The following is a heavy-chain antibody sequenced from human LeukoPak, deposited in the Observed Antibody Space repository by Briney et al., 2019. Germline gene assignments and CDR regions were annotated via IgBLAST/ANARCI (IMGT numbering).Heavy chain of an antibody. V-gene: IGHV1-24*01. CDR2: FDPEDGET. D-gene: IGHD3-22*01. Sequence: GPSVKVSCKVSGYTFTELSMHWVRQAPGKGLEWMGGFDPEDGETIYAQKFQGRVTMTEDTSTDTAYMELRSLRSEDTAVYYCATAGYYEKFDFWGQGTLVTVSS. CDR1: GYTFTELS. J-gene: IGHJ4*02. CDR3: ATAGYYEKFDF.